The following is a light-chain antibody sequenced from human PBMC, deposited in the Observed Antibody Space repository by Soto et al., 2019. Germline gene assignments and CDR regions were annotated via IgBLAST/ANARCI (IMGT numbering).Light chain of an antibody. CDR3: QHRRNWPAFT. CDR2: DAS. V-gene: IGKV3-11*01. Sequence: EIVLTQSPATLSLSPGERATLSCRASQSVSSSLAWYQQKPGQAPRLLIYDASNRATGIPARFTGSGSGTAFTLTITSLEPEDVAVYYCQHRRNWPAFTFGPGTKVDIK. CDR1: QSVSSS. J-gene: IGKJ3*01.